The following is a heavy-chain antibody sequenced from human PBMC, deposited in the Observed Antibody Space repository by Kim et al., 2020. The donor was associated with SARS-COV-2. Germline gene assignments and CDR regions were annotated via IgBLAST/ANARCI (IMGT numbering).Heavy chain of an antibody. V-gene: IGHV4-39*01. Sequence: SETLSLTCTVSGCSISSSSYYWDWIRQPPGKGLEWIGSIHYSGSTYYNPSLKSRVTISVDTSKNQFSLKLSSVTAADTAVYYCARSLSYYDSSASNWFDP. D-gene: IGHD3-22*01. CDR3: ARSLSYYDSSASNWFDP. CDR1: GCSISSSSYY. J-gene: IGHJ5*02. CDR2: IHYSGST.